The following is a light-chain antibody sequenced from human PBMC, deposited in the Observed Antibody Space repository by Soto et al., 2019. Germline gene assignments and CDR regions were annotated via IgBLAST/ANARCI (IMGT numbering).Light chain of an antibody. Sequence: EILMTQSPATLSVSPGERATLSCRASQSVNSNLAWYQQRPGQAPRLLIYGASSRATGIPARFSGSGSGTDFTLTISSLQSEDFAVYDCQQYNNWPPLYTFGQGTKLEIK. CDR3: QQYNNWPPLYT. J-gene: IGKJ2*01. V-gene: IGKV3-15*01. CDR1: QSVNSN. CDR2: GAS.